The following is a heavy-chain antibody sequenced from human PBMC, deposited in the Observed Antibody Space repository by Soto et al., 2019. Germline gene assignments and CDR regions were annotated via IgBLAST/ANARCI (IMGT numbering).Heavy chain of an antibody. Sequence: QLQLQESGPGLVKPSETLSLTCTVSGGSISSSSYFWGWIRQPPGKGLEWIGSIYYSGSTYYHPSLKSRVTVSVDTSKNQFSLKLSSVTAADTAVYYCARHRSDFWFDPWGQGTLVTVSS. CDR3: ARHRSDFWFDP. J-gene: IGHJ5*02. CDR2: IYYSGST. V-gene: IGHV4-39*01. CDR1: GGSISSSSYF. D-gene: IGHD2-15*01.